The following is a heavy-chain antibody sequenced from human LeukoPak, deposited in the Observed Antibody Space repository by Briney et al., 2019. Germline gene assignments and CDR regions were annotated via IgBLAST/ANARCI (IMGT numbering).Heavy chain of an antibody. Sequence: ASQTLSLTCTVSGGSISSGDYYWSWISQPPGKGLEWIGYIYYSGSTYYNPSLKSRVTISVDTSKNQFSLKLSSVTAADTAVYYCVVAAPYNWFDPWGQGTLVTVSS. V-gene: IGHV4-30-4*01. D-gene: IGHD2-15*01. CDR1: GGSISSGDYY. CDR2: IYYSGST. J-gene: IGHJ5*02. CDR3: VVAAPYNWFDP.